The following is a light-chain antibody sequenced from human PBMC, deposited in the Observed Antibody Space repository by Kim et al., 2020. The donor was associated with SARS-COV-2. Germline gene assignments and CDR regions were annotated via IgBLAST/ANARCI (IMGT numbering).Light chain of an antibody. V-gene: IGKV3-20*01. Sequence: ETVLTQSPGTLSLSPVERATLSCRASQSVISNYLDWYQQKPGQAPRLLMYHTSTRATGIPYRFSGSGSGTDFTLTISSLEPEDFAVYCCQQYGNSPPTFGEGTKVDIK. CDR3: QQYGNSPPT. J-gene: IGKJ1*01. CDR2: HTS. CDR1: QSVISNY.